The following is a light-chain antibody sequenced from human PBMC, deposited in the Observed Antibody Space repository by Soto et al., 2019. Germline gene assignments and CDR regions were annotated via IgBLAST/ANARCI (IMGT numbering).Light chain of an antibody. J-gene: IGLJ1*01. Sequence: QSVLTQPASVSGSPGQSIAISCTGTSSDDGAYIYVSWYQHHPGKAPKLILYDVSARPSGVSDRFSGSKSGNTASLTISGLQPEDEADYYCSSYTSSSTEVFGTGTKVTVL. V-gene: IGLV2-14*03. CDR1: SSDDGAYIY. CDR2: DVS. CDR3: SSYTSSSTEV.